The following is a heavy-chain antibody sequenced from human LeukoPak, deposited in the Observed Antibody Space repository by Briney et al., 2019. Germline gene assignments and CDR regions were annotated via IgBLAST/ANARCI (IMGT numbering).Heavy chain of an antibody. J-gene: IGHJ4*02. V-gene: IGHV1-46*01. CDR3: ARDQEGFDY. Sequence: RASVKVSCTASGGTFSSYAISWVRQAPGQGLEWMGMIYPRDGSTSYAQNFQGRVTVTRDTSTTTVHMELRGLRSEDTAVYYCARDQEGFDYWGQGTVVTVFS. CDR1: GGTFSSYA. CDR2: IYPRDGST.